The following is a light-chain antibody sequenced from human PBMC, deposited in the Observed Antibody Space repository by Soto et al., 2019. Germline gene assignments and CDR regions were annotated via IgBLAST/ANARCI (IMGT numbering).Light chain of an antibody. CDR1: SSDIGSYNR. J-gene: IGLJ2*01. Sequence: QSALTHPASVSGSPGQSITISCTGTSSDIGSYNRVSWYQQHPRKAPKLMVFNVSNRPSGVSDRFSGSRSGHTASRTSSGLRPEDEADYHCSADTRNATLVVFGAGSKVTVL. CDR2: NVS. V-gene: IGLV2-14*03. CDR3: SADTRNATLVV.